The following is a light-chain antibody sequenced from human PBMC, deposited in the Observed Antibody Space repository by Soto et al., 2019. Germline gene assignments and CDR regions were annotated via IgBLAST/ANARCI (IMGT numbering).Light chain of an antibody. CDR2: DVT. J-gene: IGLJ1*01. Sequence: QSVLTQPASVSGSPGQSITISCTGTTSDVGAYNSVSWYQQHPGKAPKLLIYDVTNRPSGVSNRFSGSKSGNTASLTISGLQAEDEADYYCNSYTTSSSYVFGTGTKVTVL. CDR3: NSYTTSSSYV. CDR1: TSDVGAYNS. V-gene: IGLV2-14*03.